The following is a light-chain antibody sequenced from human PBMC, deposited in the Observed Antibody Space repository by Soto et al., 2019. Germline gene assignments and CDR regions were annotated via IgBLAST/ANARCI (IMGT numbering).Light chain of an antibody. CDR1: SSDVGTYDY. CDR3: NSFSASDIVV. Sequence: QSALTQPPSASGSPGQSVTISCTGNSSDVGTYDYVSWFQHQPGKAPKLIIFEVTKRPSGVPDRFSGSKSGDTASLTVSGLQAEDEADYYCNSFSASDIVVFGGGTQLTVL. J-gene: IGLJ2*01. V-gene: IGLV2-8*01. CDR2: EVT.